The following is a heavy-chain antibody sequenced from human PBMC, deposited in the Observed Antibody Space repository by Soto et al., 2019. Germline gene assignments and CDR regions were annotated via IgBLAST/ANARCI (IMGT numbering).Heavy chain of an antibody. CDR1: GFTFDDYT. CDR3: AKDSSPYYYYWDRYFDY. V-gene: IGHV3-43*01. CDR2: ISWDGGST. Sequence: EVQLVESGGVVVQPGGSLRLSCAASGFTFDDYTMHWVRQAPGKGLEWVSLISWDGGSTYYADSVKGRFTISRDNSKNSLYLQINSLRTEDTALYYCAKDSSPYYYYWDRYFDYWGQGTLVTVSS. J-gene: IGHJ4*02. D-gene: IGHD3-3*01.